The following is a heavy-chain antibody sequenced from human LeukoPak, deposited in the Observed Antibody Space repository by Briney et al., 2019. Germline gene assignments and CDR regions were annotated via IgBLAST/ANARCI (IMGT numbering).Heavy chain of an antibody. V-gene: IGHV1-18*01. Sequence: ASVKVSCKASGYTFTSYGISWVRQAPGQGLEWMGWTNAYNGNTNYAQKLQGRVTITTDTSTRTAYMELRSLRSDDTAVYYCARDLRAFRDGYKNSNYYLDYWGQGTLVTVSS. CDR3: ARDLRAFRDGYKNSNYYLDY. CDR2: TNAYNGNT. D-gene: IGHD5-24*01. J-gene: IGHJ4*02. CDR1: GYTFTSYG.